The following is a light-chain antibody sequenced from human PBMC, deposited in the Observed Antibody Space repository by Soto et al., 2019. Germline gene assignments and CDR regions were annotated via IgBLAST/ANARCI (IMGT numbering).Light chain of an antibody. CDR1: QSVSSCY. CDR3: QQYGSSLLT. CDR2: GAS. J-gene: IGKJ4*01. Sequence: EIVLTQSPGTLSLSPGERATLSCRASQSVSSCYLAWYQQKPGQAPRLLIYGASSRATGIPARFSGSGSGTDFTLTISRLEPEDFAVYYCQQYGSSLLTFGGGTKVEIK. V-gene: IGKV3-20*01.